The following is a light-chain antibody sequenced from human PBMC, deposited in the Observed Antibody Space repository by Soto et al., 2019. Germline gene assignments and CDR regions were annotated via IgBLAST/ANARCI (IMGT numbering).Light chain of an antibody. Sequence: DIVMTPSPASLAVSLGERATINCKSSQSVLYSSNNKNYLAWYQQKPGQPPKLLIYWASTRESGVPDRFSGSGSGTDFTLTISSLQAEDLAVYYCQQYYSTPYTFGQGTKLEIK. CDR1: QSVLYSSNNKNY. J-gene: IGKJ2*01. V-gene: IGKV4-1*01. CDR3: QQYYSTPYT. CDR2: WAS.